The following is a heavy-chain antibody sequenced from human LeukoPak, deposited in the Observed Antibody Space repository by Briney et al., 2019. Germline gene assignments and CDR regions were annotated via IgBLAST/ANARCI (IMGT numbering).Heavy chain of an antibody. CDR2: IIPIFGTA. V-gene: IGHV1-69*06. Sequence: LGASVKVSCKASGYTFTSYDINWVRQAPGQGLEWMGGIIPIFGTANYAQKFQGRVTITADKSTSTAYMELSSLRSEDTAVYYCASRSVLGYSYGTDAFDIWGQGTMVTVSS. CDR3: ASRSVLGYSYGTDAFDI. J-gene: IGHJ3*02. CDR1: GYTFTSYD. D-gene: IGHD5-18*01.